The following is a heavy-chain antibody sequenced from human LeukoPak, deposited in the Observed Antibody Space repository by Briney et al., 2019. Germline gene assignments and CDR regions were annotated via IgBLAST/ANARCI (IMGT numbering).Heavy chain of an antibody. D-gene: IGHD3-10*01. CDR1: GYSISSGYY. CDR2: IYHSGST. V-gene: IGHV4-38-2*02. CDR3: ARSWFGELLQRNMGLHFDY. J-gene: IGHJ4*02. Sequence: SETLSLTCTVSGYSISSGYYWGWIRQPPGKGLEWIGSIYHSGSTYYNPSLKSRVTISVDTSKNQFSLKLSSVTAADTAVYYCARSWFGELLQRNMGLHFDYWGQGTLVTVSS.